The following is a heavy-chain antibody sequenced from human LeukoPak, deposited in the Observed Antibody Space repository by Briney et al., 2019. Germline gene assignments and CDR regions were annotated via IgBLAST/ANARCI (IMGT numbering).Heavy chain of an antibody. CDR3: ARDRVVENWFDP. CDR1: GGSISSGGYY. J-gene: IGHJ5*02. V-gene: IGHV4-31*03. D-gene: IGHD2-15*01. Sequence: KPSETLSLTCTVSGGSISSGGYYWSWIRQHPGKGLEWIGYIYYSGSTYYNPSLKSRVTISVDTSKNQFSLKLSSVTAADTAVYYCARDRVVENWFDPWGQGTLVTVSS. CDR2: IYYSGST.